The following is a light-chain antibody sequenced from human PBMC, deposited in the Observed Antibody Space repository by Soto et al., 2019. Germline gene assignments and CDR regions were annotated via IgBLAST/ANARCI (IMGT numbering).Light chain of an antibody. CDR2: DAS. Sequence: DIQITQSPSTLSASVGDRVTITCRASQSISSWLAWYQQKPGKVPKLLIYDASSLESGVPSRFSGSGSGTEFTLTISSLQPGDFATYYCQQYNSYSYTFGQGTKVDIK. CDR1: QSISSW. CDR3: QQYNSYSYT. J-gene: IGKJ2*01. V-gene: IGKV1-5*01.